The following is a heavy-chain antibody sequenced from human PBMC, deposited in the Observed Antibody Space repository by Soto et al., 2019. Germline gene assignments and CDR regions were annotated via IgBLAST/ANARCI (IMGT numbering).Heavy chain of an antibody. D-gene: IGHD4-17*01. Sequence: GGSLRLSCAASGFTFSSYAMSWVRQAPGKGLEWVSAISGSGGSTYYADSVKGRFTISRDNSKNTLYLQINSLRAEDTAVYYGAAFVLASDYGDYGGGQRWGAIDYWGQGTLVTVSS. CDR3: AAFVLASDYGDYGGGQRWGAIDY. CDR2: ISGSGGST. V-gene: IGHV3-23*01. CDR1: GFTFSSYA. J-gene: IGHJ4*02.